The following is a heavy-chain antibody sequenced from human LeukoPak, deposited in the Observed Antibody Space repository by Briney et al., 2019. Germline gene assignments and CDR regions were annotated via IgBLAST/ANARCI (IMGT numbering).Heavy chain of an antibody. D-gene: IGHD6-6*01. J-gene: IGHJ6*03. Sequence: GGSLRLSCAASGFTFSSYAMSWVRQAPGKGLEWVSSISSSSSYIYYADSVKGRFTISRDNAKNSLYLQMNSLRAEDTAVYYCARGLSIAARLDYYYYYMDVWGKGTTVTVSS. CDR3: ARGLSIAARLDYYYYYMDV. CDR2: ISSSSSYI. V-gene: IGHV3-21*01. CDR1: GFTFSSYA.